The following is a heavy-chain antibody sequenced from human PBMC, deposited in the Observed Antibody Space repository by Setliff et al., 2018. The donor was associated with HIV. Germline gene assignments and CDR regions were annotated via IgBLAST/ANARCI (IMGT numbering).Heavy chain of an antibody. CDR2: IYTSGST. CDR3: ARCATYYNVWSGYWGYYYYMDV. J-gene: IGHJ6*03. CDR1: GGSISSYY. D-gene: IGHD3-3*01. Sequence: SETLSLTCTVSGGSISSYYWSWLRQPPGKGLEWIGYIYTSGSTNYNPSLKSRITISVDTSKNQFSLKLSSVTAADTAVYYCARCATYYNVWSGYWGYYYYMDVWGKGTTVTVSS. V-gene: IGHV4-4*08.